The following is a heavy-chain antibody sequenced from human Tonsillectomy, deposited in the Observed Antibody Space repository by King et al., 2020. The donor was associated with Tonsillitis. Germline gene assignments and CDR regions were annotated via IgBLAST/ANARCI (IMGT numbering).Heavy chain of an antibody. V-gene: IGHV3-33*08. D-gene: IGHD6-19*01. Sequence: VQLVESGGGVVQPGRSLRLSCAASGFTFSNYGMHWVRQAPGKGLEGVAVIWHDGTNKYYIDSVKGRFTISRDNSKNTLYLDMSSLRAEDTALYYCARDGKTSGWFNGFDPWGQGTQVTVSS. CDR1: GFTFSNYG. J-gene: IGHJ5*02. CDR2: IWHDGTNK. CDR3: ARDGKTSGWFNGFDP.